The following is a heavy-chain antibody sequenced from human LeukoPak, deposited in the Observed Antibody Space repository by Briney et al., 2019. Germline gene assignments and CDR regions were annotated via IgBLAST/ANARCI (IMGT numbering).Heavy chain of an antibody. CDR1: GGTFSSYA. V-gene: IGHV1-69*06. J-gene: IGHJ6*04. D-gene: IGHD2-2*01. CDR3: ARDWSVPAATYYYYGMDV. Sequence: SVKVSCKASGGTFSSYAISWERQAPGQGLEWMGGIIPIFGTANYAQKFQGRVTITADKSTSTAYMELSSPRSEDTAVYYCARDWSVPAATYYYYGMDVWGKGTTVTVSS. CDR2: IIPIFGTA.